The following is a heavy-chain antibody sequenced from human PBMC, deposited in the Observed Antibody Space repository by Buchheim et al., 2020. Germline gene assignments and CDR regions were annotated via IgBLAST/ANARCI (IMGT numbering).Heavy chain of an antibody. CDR2: ISYDGSNK. D-gene: IGHD6-13*01. CDR3: AKDLPDGLVKIAAAGTGFDY. J-gene: IGHJ4*02. V-gene: IGHV3-30*18. CDR1: GFTFSSYG. Sequence: QVQLVESGGGVVQPGRSLRLSCAASGFTFSSYGMHWVRQAPDKGLEWVAVISYDGSNKYYADSVKGRFTISRDNSKNTLYLQMNSQRAEDTAVYYCAKDLPDGLVKIAAAGTGFDYWGQGTL.